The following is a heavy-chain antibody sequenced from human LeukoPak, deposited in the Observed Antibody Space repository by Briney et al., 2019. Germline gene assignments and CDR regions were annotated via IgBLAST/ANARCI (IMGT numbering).Heavy chain of an antibody. CDR3: AKGLSSWYPYYFDY. J-gene: IGHJ4*02. V-gene: IGHV3-30*18. Sequence: PGRSQRLSCVASGITFSSYVMHWVRQAPGKGLEWVAVISDDGSNKYNADSVKGRFTISRDNSKNTLYLQMNSLRAEDTAAYYCAKGLSSWYPYYFDYWGQGTLVTVSS. CDR1: GITFSSYV. CDR2: ISDDGSNK. D-gene: IGHD6-13*01.